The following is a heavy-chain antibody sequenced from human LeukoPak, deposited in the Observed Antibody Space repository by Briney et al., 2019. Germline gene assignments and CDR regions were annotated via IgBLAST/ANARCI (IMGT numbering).Heavy chain of an antibody. J-gene: IGHJ4*02. CDR3: VSSGGPYDPLGY. D-gene: IGHD3-22*01. V-gene: IGHV3-30*03. Sequence: GGSLRLSCAASGFTFSSYGMHWVRQAPGKGLEWVAVISYDGSNKYYADSVKGRFTISRDNSKNTLYLQMNSLRAEDTAVYYCVSSGGPYDPLGYWGQGTLVTVSS. CDR2: ISYDGSNK. CDR1: GFTFSSYG.